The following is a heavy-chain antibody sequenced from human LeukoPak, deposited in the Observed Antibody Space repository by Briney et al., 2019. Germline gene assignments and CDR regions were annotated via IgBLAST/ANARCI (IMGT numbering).Heavy chain of an antibody. D-gene: IGHD2-21*02. CDR2: ISPSGGST. CDR3: ATSGCDAIRPLDY. CDR1: GYTFTNYY. Sequence: ASVKVPCKASGYTFTNYYMHWVRQAPGQGLEWMGIISPSGGSTSYAQKFQGRVTMTRDTSTSTVYMELSSLRSEDTAVYYCATSGCDAIRPLDYWGQGTLVTVSS. J-gene: IGHJ4*02. V-gene: IGHV1-46*01.